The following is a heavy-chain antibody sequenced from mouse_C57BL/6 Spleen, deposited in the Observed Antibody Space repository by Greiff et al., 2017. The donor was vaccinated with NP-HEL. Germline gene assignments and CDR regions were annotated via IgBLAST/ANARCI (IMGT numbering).Heavy chain of an antibody. CDR3: ARHVYNDHDRDYFDY. Sequence: VQLQESGAELVKPGASVKLSCKASGYTFTEYTIHWVKQRPGQGLEWIGWFYPGSGSITYNEKFKDKATLTADKSSSTVYMELSRLTSEDSAVYFCARHVYNDHDRDYFDYWGQGTTLTVSS. D-gene: IGHD2-4*01. V-gene: IGHV1-62-2*01. J-gene: IGHJ2*01. CDR2: FYPGSGSI. CDR1: GYTFTEYT.